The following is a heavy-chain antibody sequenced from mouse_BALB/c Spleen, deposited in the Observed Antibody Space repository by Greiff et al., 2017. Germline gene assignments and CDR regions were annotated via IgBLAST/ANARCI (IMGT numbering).Heavy chain of an antibody. CDR2: ISSGGSYT. D-gene: IGHD2-1*01. Sequence: EVQVVESGGDLVKPGGSLKLSCAASGFTFSSYGMSWVRQTPDKRLEWVATISSGGSYTYYPDSVKGRFTISRDNAKNTLYLQMSSLKSEDTAMYYCARYGNYDFDYWGQGTTRTVSS. J-gene: IGHJ2*01. V-gene: IGHV5-6*01. CDR3: ARYGNYDFDY. CDR1: GFTFSSYG.